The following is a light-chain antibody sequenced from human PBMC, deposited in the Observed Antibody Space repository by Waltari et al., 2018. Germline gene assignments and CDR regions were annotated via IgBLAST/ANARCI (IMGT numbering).Light chain of an antibody. CDR1: NSNIGSNP. Sequence: QSVLTQPPSASGTPGQGVTISCSGSNSNIGSNPVNWYRQFPGTAPKLPIFNNAKRPSGVADRCSGAKSGTSASLAISGLHSDDESDFYCAAWDDSLNGMVFGGGTSLAVL. J-gene: IGLJ2*01. CDR3: AAWDDSLNGMV. CDR2: NNA. V-gene: IGLV1-44*01.